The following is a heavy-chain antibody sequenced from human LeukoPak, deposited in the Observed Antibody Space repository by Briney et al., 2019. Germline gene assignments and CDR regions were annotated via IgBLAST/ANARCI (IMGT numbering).Heavy chain of an antibody. CDR2: TSGSGGST. D-gene: IGHD4-23*01. CDR3: AKSYGGYYYYYGMDV. V-gene: IGHV3-23*01. CDR1: GFTFSSYA. Sequence: GGSLRLSCAASGFTFSSYAMSWVRQAPGKGLEWVSATSGSGGSTDYADSVKGRFTISRDDSKNTLYLQMNSLRAEDTAVYYCAKSYGGYYYYYGMDVWGQGTTVTVSS. J-gene: IGHJ6*02.